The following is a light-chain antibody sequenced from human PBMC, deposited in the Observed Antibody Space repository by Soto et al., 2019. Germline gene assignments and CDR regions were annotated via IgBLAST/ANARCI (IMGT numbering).Light chain of an antibody. J-gene: IGKJ2*03. CDR1: QSISSY. CDR2: AAS. Sequence: DIQMTQSPSSLSASVGDRVTITCRASQSISSYLNWYQQKPGKAPKLLIYAASSLQSGVPSRFSGSGSGTDFTLTISSLQPEDFATYYCQQSYSTRCFGQGTKLEIK. V-gene: IGKV1-39*01. CDR3: QQSYSTRC.